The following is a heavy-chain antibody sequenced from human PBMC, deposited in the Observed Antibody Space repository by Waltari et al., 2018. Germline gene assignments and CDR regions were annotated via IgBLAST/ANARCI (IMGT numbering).Heavy chain of an antibody. Sequence: EVQLLESGGGLVQPGGSLRLSCAASEFTFNNYAMSWVRQAPGKGLEWVSTINSFVGITYYADSVKGRFTISRDNSKNTVSLQMISLRAEDTAIYFCAKVRDANSGHYFCEWDYWGQGTLVTVSS. CDR1: EFTFNNYA. CDR2: INSFVGIT. J-gene: IGHJ4*02. D-gene: IGHD3-22*01. CDR3: AKVRDANSGHYFCEWDY. V-gene: IGHV3-23*01.